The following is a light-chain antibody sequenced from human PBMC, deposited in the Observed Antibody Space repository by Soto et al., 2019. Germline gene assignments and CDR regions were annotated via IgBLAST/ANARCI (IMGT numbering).Light chain of an antibody. Sequence: EIVLTQSPATLSLSPGERATLSCRASHYITIYLAWYQQKPGQAPRLLIYDASNRATGIPARFSGSGSGTDFTLTISSLEPDDFVVYYCQQRADWPITFGQGTRLEIK. J-gene: IGKJ5*01. CDR1: HYITIY. CDR2: DAS. CDR3: QQRADWPIT. V-gene: IGKV3-11*01.